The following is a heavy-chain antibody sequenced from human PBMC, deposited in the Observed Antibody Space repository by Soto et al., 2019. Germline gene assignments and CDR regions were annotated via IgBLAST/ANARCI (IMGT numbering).Heavy chain of an antibody. CDR3: ARDGGSPFDY. D-gene: IGHD1-26*01. Sequence: EVQLVESGGGLVQPGGSLRLSCAASGFTFSSYSMNWVRQAPGKGLEWVSYISSSSSTIYYADSVKGQFTISRDNAKNSLYLQMNSLRAEDTAVYYCARDGGSPFDYWGQGTLVTVSS. V-gene: IGHV3-48*01. CDR1: GFTFSSYS. CDR2: ISSSSSTI. J-gene: IGHJ4*02.